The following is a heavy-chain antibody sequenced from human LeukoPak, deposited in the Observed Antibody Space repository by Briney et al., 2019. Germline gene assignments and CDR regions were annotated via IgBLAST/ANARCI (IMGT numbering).Heavy chain of an antibody. J-gene: IGHJ4*02. CDR1: GGSISSGDYY. V-gene: IGHV4-30-4*01. D-gene: IGHD4-23*01. CDR3: ARGRRWLWSR. Sequence: SVTLSRTCTVSGGSISSGDYYWSWIRQSPGKVLEWIGYIHHSGSTFYNPSLKSRVIISVDTSKNQFSLKLNSVTAADTAVYYCARGRRWLWSRWGQGTLVTVSS. CDR2: IHHSGST.